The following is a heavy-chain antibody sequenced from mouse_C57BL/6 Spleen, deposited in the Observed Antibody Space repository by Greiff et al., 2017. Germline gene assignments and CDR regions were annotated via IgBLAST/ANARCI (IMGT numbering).Heavy chain of an antibody. D-gene: IGHD2-5*01. CDR1: GYSITSGYY. Sequence: VQLKESGPGLVKPSQSLSLTCSVTGYSITSGYYWNWIRQFPGNKLEWMGYISYDGSNNYNPSLKNRISITRDTSKNQFFLKLNSVTTEDTATYYCARDNYSTPFAYWGQGTLVTVSA. CDR3: ARDNYSTPFAY. V-gene: IGHV3-6*01. J-gene: IGHJ3*01. CDR2: ISYDGSN.